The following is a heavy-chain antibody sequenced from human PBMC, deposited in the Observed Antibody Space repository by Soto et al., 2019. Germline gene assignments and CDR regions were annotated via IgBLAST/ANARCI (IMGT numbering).Heavy chain of an antibody. CDR3: ARDEDDYGDYTFDY. D-gene: IGHD4-17*01. CDR1: GGSFSGYY. CDR2: INHSGST. V-gene: IGHV4-34*01. J-gene: IGHJ4*02. Sequence: QVQLQQWGAGLLKPSETLSLTCAVYGGSFSGYYWSWIRQPPGKGLEWIGEINHSGSTNYNPSLKSRVTISVDTSKNQFSLKLSSLTAADTAVYYCARDEDDYGDYTFDYWCQGTLVTVSS.